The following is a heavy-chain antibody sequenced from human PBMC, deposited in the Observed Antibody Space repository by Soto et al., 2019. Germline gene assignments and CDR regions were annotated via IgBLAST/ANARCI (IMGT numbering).Heavy chain of an antibody. D-gene: IGHD6-19*01. CDR2: INSDGSST. V-gene: IGHV3-74*01. CDR1: GFTFSSNW. CDR3: ASHLGSAISDY. Sequence: GGSLRLSCAASGFTFSSNWMHWVRQAPGKGLVWVSRINSDGSSTSYADSVKGRFTISRDNAKNTLYLQMNSLRAEDTAVYYCASHLGSAISDYWGQGTLVTVSS. J-gene: IGHJ4*02.